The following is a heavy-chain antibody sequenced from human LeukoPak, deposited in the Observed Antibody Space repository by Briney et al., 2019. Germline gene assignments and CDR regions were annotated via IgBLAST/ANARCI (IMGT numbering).Heavy chain of an antibody. CDR3: ARELWFVNAPGSWLDL. CDR1: GDSISRGGYS. D-gene: IGHD3-10*01. CDR2: IFHSGNS. V-gene: IGHV4-30-2*01. Sequence: SETLSPPFAFSGDSISRGGYSLSWVPQPSGEGLGGVWDIFHSGNSYYNPSLKSRVTISVDKSKNQFSLRLTSVTAADTAVYYCARELWFVNAPGSWLDLWGQGTLVTVSS. J-gene: IGHJ5*02.